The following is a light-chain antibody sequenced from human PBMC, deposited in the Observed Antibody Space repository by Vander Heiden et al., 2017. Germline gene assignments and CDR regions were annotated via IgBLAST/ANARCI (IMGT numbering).Light chain of an antibody. J-gene: IGKJ3*01. V-gene: IGKV1-8*01. CDR3: QQYYSYPL. Sequence: AIRMTQSPSSLSASTGDRVTITCRASQGISSYLAWYQQKPGKAPKLLIYAASTLQSGVPSRFSGSGSGTDFTLTISCLQSEDFATYYCQQYYSYPLFGPETKVDIK. CDR1: QGISSY. CDR2: AAS.